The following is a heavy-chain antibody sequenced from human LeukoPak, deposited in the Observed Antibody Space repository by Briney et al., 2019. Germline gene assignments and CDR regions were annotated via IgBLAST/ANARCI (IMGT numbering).Heavy chain of an antibody. CDR1: GFTFRCVA. Sequence: GGSLRLSCSASGFTFRCVAMFWVRRAPGKGLEYVSAISGNGDSTQYTDSLRGRFTISRDNSKNTVDLQMNTLRPEDTAVYYCVKSARRSPSAIYGDYGTYDSWGQGTLVTVSS. D-gene: IGHD4-17*01. J-gene: IGHJ4*02. V-gene: IGHV3-64D*09. CDR2: ISGNGDST. CDR3: VKSARRSPSAIYGDYGTYDS.